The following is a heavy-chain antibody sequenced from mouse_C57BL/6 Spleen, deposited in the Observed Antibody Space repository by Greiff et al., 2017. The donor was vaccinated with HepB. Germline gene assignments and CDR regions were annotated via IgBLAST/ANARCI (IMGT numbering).Heavy chain of an antibody. CDR3: ARQLTSHFDFDY. J-gene: IGHJ2*01. V-gene: IGHV1-42*01. Sequence: EVQLQQSGPELVKPGASVKISCKASGYSFTGYYMNWVKQSPEKSLEWIGEINPSTGGTTYNQKFKAKATLTVDKSSSTAYMQLKSLTSEDSAVYDCARQLTSHFDFDYWGQGTTLTVSS. D-gene: IGHD6-1*01. CDR1: GYSFTGYY. CDR2: INPSTGGT.